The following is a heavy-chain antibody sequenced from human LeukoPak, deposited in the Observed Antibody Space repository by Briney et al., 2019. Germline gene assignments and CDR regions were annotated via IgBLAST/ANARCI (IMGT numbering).Heavy chain of an antibody. CDR3: ARDRNYYLSTDYLEG. CDR2: INPNNGDT. Sequence: ASVKVSCKASGYTLSGYYIRWVPQAPGQGLEWMGWINPNNGDTKYAHTFHGRVTMTRDTSIRTGYMEPSGLRYYDTAPYYCARDRNYYLSTDYLEGWGQGFHIIVSS. D-gene: IGHD3-22*01. V-gene: IGHV1-2*07. CDR1: GYTLSGYY. J-gene: IGHJ4*02.